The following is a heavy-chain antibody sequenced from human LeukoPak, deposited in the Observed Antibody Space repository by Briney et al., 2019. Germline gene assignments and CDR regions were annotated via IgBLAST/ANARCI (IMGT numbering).Heavy chain of an antibody. CDR3: AKTKGYSYGYYFDY. Sequence: GGSLRLSCAASGFTFSNYAMSWVRQSLGKGLEWVAVMSYDGFNKYYADSVKGRFTISRDNSKNTLYLQMNSLRAEDTAVYYCAKTKGYSYGYYFDYWGQGTLVTVSS. CDR1: GFTFSNYA. J-gene: IGHJ4*02. CDR2: MSYDGFNK. D-gene: IGHD5-18*01. V-gene: IGHV3-30*18.